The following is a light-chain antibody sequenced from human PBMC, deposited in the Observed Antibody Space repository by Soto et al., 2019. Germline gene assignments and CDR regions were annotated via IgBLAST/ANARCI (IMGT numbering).Light chain of an antibody. V-gene: IGKV3-20*01. J-gene: IGKJ1*01. CDR2: GAS. CDR3: QQYGGSPRT. CDR1: QSINNNY. Sequence: EIVLTQSPGTLSLSPGERATLSCRASQSINNNYLAWYQQKRGQAPRLLLYGASSRATGIPDRVSGSGSGTDVTVTISRLEPEDFAVYYCQQYGGSPRTFGQGTKVEI.